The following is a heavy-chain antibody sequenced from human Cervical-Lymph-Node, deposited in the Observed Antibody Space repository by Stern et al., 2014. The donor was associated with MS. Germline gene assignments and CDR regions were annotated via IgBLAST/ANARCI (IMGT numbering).Heavy chain of an antibody. CDR3: AREGRIGWDS. CDR2: INNGEGNV. CDR1: GNSFTSYA. J-gene: IGHJ5*01. Sequence: VQLLESGAEVKEPGASVKVSCKASGNSFTSYAIHWVRQAPGQSLEWMGWINNGEGNVKYSQEFQGRVTITRDASATTAYMELSSLTSEDTAMYYCAREGRIGWDSWGQGTLVTVSS. V-gene: IGHV1-3*04. D-gene: IGHD2-15*01.